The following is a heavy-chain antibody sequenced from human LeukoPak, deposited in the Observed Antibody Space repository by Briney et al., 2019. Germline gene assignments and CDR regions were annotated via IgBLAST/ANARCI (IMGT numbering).Heavy chain of an antibody. CDR1: GFTFSSYS. CDR3: ASQYYYDSSGYYPEYFQH. CDR2: ISSSSSYI. J-gene: IGHJ1*01. Sequence: GGSLRLSCAASGFTFSSYSMNWVRQAPGKGLEWVSSISSSSSYIYYADSVKGRFTISRDNAKNSLYLQMNSLRAEDTAVYYCASQYYYDSSGYYPEYFQHWGQGTLVTVSS. D-gene: IGHD3-22*01. V-gene: IGHV3-21*01.